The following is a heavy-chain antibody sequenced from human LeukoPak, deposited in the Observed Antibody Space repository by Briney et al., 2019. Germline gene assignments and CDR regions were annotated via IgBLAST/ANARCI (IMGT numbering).Heavy chain of an antibody. CDR1: GFTFSSYS. V-gene: IGHV3-21*04. D-gene: IGHD3-3*01. CDR2: ISSSSSYI. CDR3: AKLATIFGDYDDY. J-gene: IGHJ4*02. Sequence: GGSLRLSCAASGFTFSSYSMNWVRQAPGKGLEWVSSISSSSSYIYYADSVKGRFTISRDNSKNTLYLQMNSLRAEDTAVYYCAKLATIFGDYDDYWGQGTLVTVSS.